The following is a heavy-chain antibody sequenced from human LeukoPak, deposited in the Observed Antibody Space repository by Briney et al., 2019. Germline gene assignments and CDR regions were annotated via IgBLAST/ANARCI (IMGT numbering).Heavy chain of an antibody. D-gene: IGHD3-9*01. CDR3: ARGGLRYFDWLPLDRPFDY. CDR1: GDSVSTNSAA. V-gene: IGHV6-1*01. CDR2: TCYMSKWYN. J-gene: IGHJ4*02. Sequence: SQTLSLTCAISGDSVSTNSAAWNWIRQSPSRGLEWLGRTCYMSKWYNDYAVSVKSRITINPDTSKNQFSLQLKSVTPEDTAVYYCARGGLRYFDWLPLDRPFDYWGQGTLVTVSS.